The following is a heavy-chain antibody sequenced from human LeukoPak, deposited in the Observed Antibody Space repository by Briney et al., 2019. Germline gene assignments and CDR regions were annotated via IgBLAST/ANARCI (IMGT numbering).Heavy chain of an antibody. CDR3: ARGKKYTGLDF. J-gene: IGHJ1*01. D-gene: IGHD3/OR15-3a*01. CDR2: ISHDGSNK. V-gene: IGHV3-30*04. Sequence: GGSLRLSCAASGFTLSSYVMHWVRQAPGKGLEWVAVISHDGSNKYYADSVKGRFTISRDNSKDTLYLQMNSLRAEDTAVYYCARGKKYTGLDFWGLGTLVTVSS. CDR1: GFTLSSYV.